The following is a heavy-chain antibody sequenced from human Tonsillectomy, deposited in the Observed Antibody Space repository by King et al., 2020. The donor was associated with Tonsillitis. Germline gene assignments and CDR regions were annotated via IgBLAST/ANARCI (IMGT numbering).Heavy chain of an antibody. V-gene: IGHV4-59*01. Sequence: HVQLQESGPGLVKPSETLSLTCTVSGGSISSYYWSWIRQPPGKGLEWIGYIYYSGSTNYNPSLKSRGTISVDTSKNQFSLKLSSVTAADTAVYYCARGGQWLALGGFDYWGQGTLVTVSS. D-gene: IGHD6-19*01. CDR3: ARGGQWLALGGFDY. CDR2: IYYSGST. J-gene: IGHJ4*02. CDR1: GGSISSYY.